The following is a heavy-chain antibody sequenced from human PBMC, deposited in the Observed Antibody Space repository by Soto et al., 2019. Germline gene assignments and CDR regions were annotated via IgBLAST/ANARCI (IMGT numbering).Heavy chain of an antibody. CDR2: IVVGSGNT. CDR3: AAASNRYGDPSCDY. V-gene: IGHV1-58*02. CDR1: GFTFTSSA. D-gene: IGHD4-17*01. J-gene: IGHJ4*02. Sequence: ASVKVSCKASGFTFTSSAMQWVRQARGQRLEWIGWIVVGSGNTNYAQKFQERVTITRDMSTSTAYMELSSLRSEDTAVYYCAAASNRYGDPSCDYWGQGTLVTVSS.